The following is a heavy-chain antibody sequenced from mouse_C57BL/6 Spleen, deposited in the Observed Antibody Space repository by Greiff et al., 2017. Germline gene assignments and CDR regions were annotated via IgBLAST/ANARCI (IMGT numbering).Heavy chain of an antibody. CDR1: GFTFSDYG. Sequence: DVMLVESGGGLVKPGGSLKLSCAASGFTFSDYGMHWVRQAPEKGLEWVAYISSGSSTIYYADTVKGRFTISRDNAKNTLFLQMTSLRSEDTAMYYCAREGYPYYAMDYWGQGTSVTVSS. CDR2: ISSGSSTI. J-gene: IGHJ4*01. V-gene: IGHV5-17*01. CDR3: AREGYPYYAMDY. D-gene: IGHD2-2*01.